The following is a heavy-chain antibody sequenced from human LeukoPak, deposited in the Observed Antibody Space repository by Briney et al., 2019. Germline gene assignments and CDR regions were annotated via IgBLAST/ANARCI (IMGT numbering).Heavy chain of an antibody. CDR2: MNPSDHT. D-gene: IGHD5-18*01. Sequence: ASVTVSCKSSGSTSPDINWVRQATGKALEWLGWMNPSDHTGYAQKFQGRVSMTRDTSSNTAYMELRGLRSEDTAVYYCARYIHLSGFDIWGQGTMVTVSS. J-gene: IGHJ3*02. CDR1: GSTSPD. V-gene: IGHV1-8*02. CDR3: ARYIHLSGFDI.